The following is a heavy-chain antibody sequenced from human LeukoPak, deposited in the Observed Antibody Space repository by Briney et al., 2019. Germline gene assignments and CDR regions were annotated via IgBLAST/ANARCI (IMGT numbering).Heavy chain of an antibody. CDR3: ARVASGVAVAGGFDY. J-gene: IGHJ4*02. CDR2: INSDGSST. D-gene: IGHD6-19*01. V-gene: IGHV3-74*01. CDR1: GFTFSSYW. Sequence: GGSLRLSCAASGFTFSSYWMHWVRQAPGKGLVWVSRINSDGSSTSYADSVKGRFTISRDNSKNTLYLQMNSLRAEDTAVYYCARVASGVAVAGGFDYWGQGTLVTVSS.